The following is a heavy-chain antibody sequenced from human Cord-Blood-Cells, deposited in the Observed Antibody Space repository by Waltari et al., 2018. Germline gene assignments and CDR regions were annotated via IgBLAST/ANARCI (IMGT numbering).Heavy chain of an antibody. D-gene: IGHD7-27*01. CDR2: INPNSGGT. CDR1: GNTFTGFY. V-gene: IGHV1-2*02. CDR3: ASLTGGLYYFDY. J-gene: IGHJ4*02. Sequence: QVQLVRSGAEVKKPGASLQVSCTASGNTFTGFYMHWVRQAPGQGHEWMGWINPNSGGTNYAQKFQGRVTMTRDTSISTAYMELSRLRSDDTAVYYCASLTGGLYYFDYWGQGTLVTVSS.